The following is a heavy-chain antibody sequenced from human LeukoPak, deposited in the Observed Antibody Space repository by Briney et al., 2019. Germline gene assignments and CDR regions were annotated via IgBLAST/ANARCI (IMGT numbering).Heavy chain of an antibody. D-gene: IGHD3-16*02. CDR1: GGSISSSSYY. CDR2: IYYSGST. CDR3: ARTSKPQEYLWGSYRPLYGMDV. Sequence: SETLSLTCTVSGGSISSSSYYWGWIRQPPGKGLEWIGSIYYSGSTYYNPSLKSRVTISVDTSKNHFSLKLSSVTAADTAVYYCARTSKPQEYLWGSYRPLYGMDVWGQGTTVTVSS. V-gene: IGHV4-39*02. J-gene: IGHJ6*02.